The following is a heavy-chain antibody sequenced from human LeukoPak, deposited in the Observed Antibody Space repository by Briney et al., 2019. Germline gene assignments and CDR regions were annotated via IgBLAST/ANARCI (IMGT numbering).Heavy chain of an antibody. CDR1: GFTVSSNY. D-gene: IGHD3-16*02. CDR3: ARDPSGGVIEGDY. Sequence: PGGSLRLSCAASGFTVSSNYMSWVRQAPGKGLEWVSVIYSGGSTYYADSVKGRFTISRDNSKNTLYLQMNSLRAEDTAVYYCARDPSGGVIEGDYWGQGTLVTVSS. J-gene: IGHJ4*02. CDR2: IYSGGST. V-gene: IGHV3-53*01.